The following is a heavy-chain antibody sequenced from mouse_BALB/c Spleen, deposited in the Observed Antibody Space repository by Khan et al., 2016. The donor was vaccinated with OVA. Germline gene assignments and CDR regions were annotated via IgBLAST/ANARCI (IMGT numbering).Heavy chain of an antibody. CDR1: GYSITSDYA. V-gene: IGHV3-2*02. CDR2: ISYSGNT. Sequence: EVQLQESGPGLVKPSQSLSLTCTVTGYSITSDYAWNWIRQFPGNKLEWMGFISYSGNTKYNPSLKSRFSITRDTSKNQFFLQLNSVTTVDTATYYCARVYGGDFDYWGQGTSLTVSS. CDR3: ARVYGGDFDY. D-gene: IGHD1-1*01. J-gene: IGHJ2*02.